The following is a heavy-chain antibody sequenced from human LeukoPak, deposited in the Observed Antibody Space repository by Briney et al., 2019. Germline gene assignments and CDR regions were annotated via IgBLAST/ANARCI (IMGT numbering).Heavy chain of an antibody. V-gene: IGHV4-4*09. J-gene: IGHJ6*03. CDR2: IHTSGSN. Sequence: SETLSLTCTVSGGSISSFYYWSWIRQPPGRGLEWIGYIHTSGSNNHNPSLKSRVTISVDTSKNQFSLKLSSVTAAGTAVYYCARQPRYYYHMDVWGRGTTVTVSS. CDR3: ARQPRYYYHMDV. CDR1: GGSISSFYY.